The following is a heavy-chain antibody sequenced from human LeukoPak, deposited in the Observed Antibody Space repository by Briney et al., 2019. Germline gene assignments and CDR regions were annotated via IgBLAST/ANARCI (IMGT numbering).Heavy chain of an antibody. CDR3: ARNVDDFWSGAKYYFDY. J-gene: IGHJ4*02. Sequence: PSETLSLTCTVSGGSISSSSYYWGWIRQPPGKGLEWFGSIYYSWCTYYNPSLKSRVTLSVDTSKSQFSLKLSSVTAADTAVYYCARNVDDFWSGAKYYFDYWGQGTLVTVSS. CDR2: IYYSWCT. CDR1: GGSISSSSYY. D-gene: IGHD3-3*01. V-gene: IGHV4-39*01.